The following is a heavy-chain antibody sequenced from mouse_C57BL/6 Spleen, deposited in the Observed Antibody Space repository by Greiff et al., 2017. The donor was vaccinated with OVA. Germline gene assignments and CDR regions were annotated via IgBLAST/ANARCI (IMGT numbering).Heavy chain of an antibody. J-gene: IGHJ4*01. D-gene: IGHD1-1*01. V-gene: IGHV1-69*01. CDR3: ARSSSVTTVVQYYAMDY. Sequence: QVQLQQPGAELVMPGASVKLSCKASGYTFTSYWMHWVKQRPGPGLEWIGEIDPSDSYTNYNQKFKGKATLTVDKSSSTAYMQLSSLTSEDSAGYYCARSSSVTTVVQYYAMDYWGQGTSVTVSS. CDR2: IDPSDSYT. CDR1: GYTFTSYW.